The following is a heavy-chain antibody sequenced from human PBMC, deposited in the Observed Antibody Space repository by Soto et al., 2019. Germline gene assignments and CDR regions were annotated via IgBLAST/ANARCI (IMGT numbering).Heavy chain of an antibody. V-gene: IGHV2-5*02. D-gene: IGHD3-3*01. CDR3: AHRATMTIFGLIMDNGIWFDP. J-gene: IGHJ5*02. CDR1: GFSLSTSGAA. CDR2: IYWDGDK. Sequence: QINLIESGPTLVKPTQTLTLTCTFSGFSLSTSGAAVGWVRQPPGRALEWLALIYWDGDKRYNASLGNRLTITKDTSMNQVVLTLTNVDPAVTATYYCAHRATMTIFGLIMDNGIWFDPWGQGTRVIVSS.